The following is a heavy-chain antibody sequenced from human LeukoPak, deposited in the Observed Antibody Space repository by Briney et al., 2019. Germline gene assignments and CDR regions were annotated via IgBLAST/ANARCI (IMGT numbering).Heavy chain of an antibody. Sequence: PSETLSLTCTVSGGSISSGGYYWSWIRQHPGKGLEWIGYIYYSGSTYYNPSLKSRVTISVGTSKNQFSLKLSSVTAADTAVYYCARDDYGGNSGGNWFDPWGQGTLVTVSS. CDR2: IYYSGST. D-gene: IGHD4-23*01. J-gene: IGHJ5*02. CDR1: GGSISSGGYY. CDR3: ARDDYGGNSGGNWFDP. V-gene: IGHV4-31*03.